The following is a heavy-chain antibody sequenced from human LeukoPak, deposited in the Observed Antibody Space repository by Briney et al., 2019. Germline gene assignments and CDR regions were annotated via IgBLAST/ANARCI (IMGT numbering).Heavy chain of an antibody. J-gene: IGHJ4*02. CDR1: GVSISSSNSY. V-gene: IGHV4-39*01. Sequence: PSETLSLTCTVSGVSISSSNSYWGWIRQPPGKGLEWIGSIYYSGNAYYNASLKSQVSISIDTSKNQFSLKLTSVTAADTAVYYCARQTGSGLFILPGGQGTLVTVSS. CDR3: ARQTGSGLFILP. D-gene: IGHD3/OR15-3a*01. CDR2: IYYSGNA.